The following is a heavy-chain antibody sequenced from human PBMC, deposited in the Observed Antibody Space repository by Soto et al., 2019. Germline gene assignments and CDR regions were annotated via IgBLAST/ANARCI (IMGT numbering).Heavy chain of an antibody. CDR2: ISSSSSTI. D-gene: IGHD3-22*01. CDR3: GVFRYYYDSSGYYRDAFDI. CDR1: GFTFSSYS. J-gene: IGHJ3*02. Sequence: EVQLVESGGGLVQPGGSLRLSCAASGFTFSSYSMNWVRQAPGKGLEWVSYISSSSSTIYYADSVKGRFTISRDNAKNSLYLQMNSLRDEDTAVYYCGVFRYYYDSSGYYRDAFDIWGQGTMVTVSS. V-gene: IGHV3-48*02.